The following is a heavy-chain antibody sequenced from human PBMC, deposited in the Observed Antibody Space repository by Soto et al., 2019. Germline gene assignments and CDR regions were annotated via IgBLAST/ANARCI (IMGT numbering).Heavy chain of an antibody. Sequence: QITLKESGPTRVKPTQTLTLTCTFSGFSLTTSGVGVGWIRQPPGKALEWLAVIYWDDDKRYSPSLKSRLTSTKXXSXNXXVLTMTYMDPVDTATYFCAHRGYMYGNWDQGYFDYWGQGTLVTVSS. V-gene: IGHV2-5*02. J-gene: IGHJ4*02. D-gene: IGHD5-12*01. CDR3: AHRGYMYGNWDQGYFDY. CDR2: IYWDDDK. CDR1: GFSLTTSGVG.